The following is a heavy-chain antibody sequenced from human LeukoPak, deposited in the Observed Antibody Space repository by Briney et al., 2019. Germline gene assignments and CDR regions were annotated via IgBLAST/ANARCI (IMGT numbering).Heavy chain of an antibody. Sequence: GASVKVSCKASGYTFTSYDINWVRQATGQGLEWMGWMNPNSGNTGYAQKFQGRVTMTRNTSISTAYMELSSLRSEDTAVYYCARGYSSGWYGVLQVMDVWGQGTTVTVSS. J-gene: IGHJ6*02. CDR3: ARGYSSGWYGVLQVMDV. V-gene: IGHV1-8*01. D-gene: IGHD6-19*01. CDR2: MNPNSGNT. CDR1: GYTFTSYD.